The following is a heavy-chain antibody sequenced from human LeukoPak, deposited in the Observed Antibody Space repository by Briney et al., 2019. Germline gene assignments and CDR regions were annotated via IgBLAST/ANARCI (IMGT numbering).Heavy chain of an antibody. CDR2: IYYSGNT. CDR3: ARGPTRYYFDY. Sequence: SETLSLTCTVSGGSTTNYYWSWIRPPPRKGLEWICYIYYSGNTNCNPSLKSRVTISVETSTNQFSLNLSTVTAADPAVYYCARGPTRYYFDYWGQGTLVTVSS. CDR1: GGSTTNYY. V-gene: IGHV4-59*01. J-gene: IGHJ4*02.